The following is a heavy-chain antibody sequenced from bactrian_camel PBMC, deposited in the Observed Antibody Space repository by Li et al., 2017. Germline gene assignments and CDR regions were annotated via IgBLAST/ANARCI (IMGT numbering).Heavy chain of an antibody. D-gene: IGHD1*01. CDR2: IYVDDGST. CDR3: AADRRIASLSCLTDDKVY. Sequence: VQLVESGGGSVQAGGSMRLSCQALRYTFGRNCMGWYRQVPGKEREALAAIYVDDGSTYYADSVKGRFTISQDSATNTVYLQMNSLRVDDAAMYYCAADRRIASLSCLTDDKVYWGQGTQVTVS. J-gene: IGHJ4*01. CDR1: RYTFGRNC. V-gene: IGHV3S54*01.